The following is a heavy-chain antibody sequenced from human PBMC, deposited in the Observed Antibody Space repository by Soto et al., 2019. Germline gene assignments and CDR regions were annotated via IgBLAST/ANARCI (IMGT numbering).Heavy chain of an antibody. D-gene: IGHD3-10*01. J-gene: IGHJ5*01. Sequence: PAGSLRLSCAASGFTFNIYAMHWVRQAPAKGLEWVALISYDGSNQYYADSVNGRFTISSDNSKNTPLLQMNSLRADATAVYYGAQAQASGEGLFDFWGQGTPVTVSS. CDR1: GFTFNIYA. V-gene: IGHV3-30*03. CDR2: ISYDGSNQ. CDR3: AQAQASGEGLFDF.